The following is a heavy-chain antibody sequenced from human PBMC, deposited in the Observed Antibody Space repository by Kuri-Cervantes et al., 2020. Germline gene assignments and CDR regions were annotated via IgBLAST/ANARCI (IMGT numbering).Heavy chain of an antibody. CDR2: IYHSGST. CDR3: ARSGGVIAQYGMGV. Sequence: SETLSLTCAVSGGSISSSNWWSWVRQPPGKGLEWIGEIYHSGSTNYNPSLKSRVTISVDTSKNQFSLKLSSVTAADTAVYYCARSGGVIAQYGMGVWGQGTTVTVSS. J-gene: IGHJ6*02. CDR1: GGSISSSNW. D-gene: IGHD3-16*02. V-gene: IGHV4-4*02.